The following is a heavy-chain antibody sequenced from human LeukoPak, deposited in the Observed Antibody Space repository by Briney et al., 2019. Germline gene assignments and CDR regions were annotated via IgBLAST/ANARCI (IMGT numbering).Heavy chain of an antibody. CDR3: AKTKGYSYGYYFDY. CDR2: MSYDGFNK. V-gene: IGHV3-30*18. J-gene: IGHJ4*02. CDR1: GLPFSSYA. D-gene: IGHD5-18*01. Sequence: PGRSLRLSCAASGLPFSSYAMHWVRQSLGKGLEWVAVMSYDGFNKYYADSVKGRFTISRDNSKNTLYLQMNSLRAEDTAVYYCAKTKGYSYGYYFDYWGQGTLVTVSS.